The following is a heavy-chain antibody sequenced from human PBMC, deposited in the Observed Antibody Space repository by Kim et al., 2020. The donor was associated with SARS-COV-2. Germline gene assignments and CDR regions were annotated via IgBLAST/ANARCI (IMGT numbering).Heavy chain of an antibody. V-gene: IGHV4-39*07. D-gene: IGHD3-16*01. Sequence: SETLSLTCTVSGGSISSNNYYWGWIRQPPGKGLEWIGSIFHSGSSYHNPSLKSRVTISIDTSKNHFSLKLSSVTAADTAVYYCARVIRFYGLDVWGQGTTVSISS. CDR1: GGSISSNNYY. CDR3: ARVIRFYGLDV. CDR2: IFHSGSS. J-gene: IGHJ6*02.